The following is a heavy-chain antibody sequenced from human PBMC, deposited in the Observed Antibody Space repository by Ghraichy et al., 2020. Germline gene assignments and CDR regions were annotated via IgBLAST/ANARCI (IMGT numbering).Heavy chain of an antibody. D-gene: IGHD6-19*01. V-gene: IGHV3-7*03. CDR3: ARDRRGIAVAGRFDY. J-gene: IGHJ4*02. Sequence: GGSLRLSCAASGFTFSSYWMSWVRQAPGKGLEWVANIKQDGSEKYYVDSVKGRFTISRDNAKNSLYLQMNSLRAEDTAVYYCARDRRGIAVAGRFDYWGQETLVTVSS. CDR2: IKQDGSEK. CDR1: GFTFSSYW.